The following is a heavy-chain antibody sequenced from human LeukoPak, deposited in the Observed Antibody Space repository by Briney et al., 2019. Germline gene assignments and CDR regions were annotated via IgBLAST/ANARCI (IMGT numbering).Heavy chain of an antibody. Sequence: GGSLRLSRAASGFTFSSYSMNWVRQAPGKGLEWVSYISSSSSTIYYADSVKGRFTISRDNAKNSLYLQMNSLRAEDTAAYYCARHPPYGGSPYYYYMDVWGKGTTVTVSS. J-gene: IGHJ6*03. CDR3: ARHPPYGGSPYYYYMDV. CDR2: ISSSSSTI. CDR1: GFTFSSYS. D-gene: IGHD2-15*01. V-gene: IGHV3-48*01.